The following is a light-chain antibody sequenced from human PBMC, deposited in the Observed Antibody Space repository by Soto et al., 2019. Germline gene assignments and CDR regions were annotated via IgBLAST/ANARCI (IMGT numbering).Light chain of an antibody. J-gene: IGKJ2*01. CDR2: GIS. V-gene: IGKV3-20*01. CDR3: QQYITLPHT. Sequence: ENVLTQSPGTLSLSPGDRATLSCRASQSVTNNFFAWYQQKPGQAPRLLISGISSRATGIPDRFSGSGSGTDFTLTISRLEPEDFVVYYCQQYITLPHTFGQGTKLEVK. CDR1: QSVTNNF.